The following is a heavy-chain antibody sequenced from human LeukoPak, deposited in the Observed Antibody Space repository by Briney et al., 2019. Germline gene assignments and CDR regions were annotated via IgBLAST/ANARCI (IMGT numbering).Heavy chain of an antibody. Sequence: GGSLRLSCAASGFTFSSYAMSWVRQAPGKGLEWVSATSGSGGSTYYADSVKGRFTISRDNSKNTLYLQMNSLRAEDTAVYYCAKDSLDGDYVLDDAFDIWGQGTMVTVSS. J-gene: IGHJ3*02. D-gene: IGHD4-17*01. CDR3: AKDSLDGDYVLDDAFDI. CDR2: TSGSGGST. V-gene: IGHV3-23*01. CDR1: GFTFSSYA.